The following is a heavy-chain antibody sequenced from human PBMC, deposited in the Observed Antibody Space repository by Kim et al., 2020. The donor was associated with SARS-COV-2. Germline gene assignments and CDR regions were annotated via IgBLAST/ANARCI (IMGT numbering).Heavy chain of an antibody. CDR1: GGSLSSSSYY. J-gene: IGHJ6*01. D-gene: IGHD6-19*01. Sequence: SETLSLTCTVSGGSLSSSSYYWGWIRQPPGKGLEWIGTAYYIGNTYYNPSLKSRVTISVDTSKNQFSLKLGSVTAADTAVYYCARHQRYSSGWYAAFYY. CDR2: AYYIGNT. CDR3: ARHQRYSSGWYAAFYY. V-gene: IGHV4-39*01.